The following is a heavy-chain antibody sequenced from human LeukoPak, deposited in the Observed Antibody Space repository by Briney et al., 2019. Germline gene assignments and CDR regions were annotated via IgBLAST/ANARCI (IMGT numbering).Heavy chain of an antibody. CDR1: GFTFSSYG. Sequence: PGRSLRLSCAASGFTFSSYGMHWVRQAPGKGLEWVAVISYDGSNKYYADSVKGRFTISRDNSKNTLYLQMNSLRAEDTAVYYCAKEILGYCSSTSCYIGDYWGQGTLVTVSS. J-gene: IGHJ4*02. CDR2: ISYDGSNK. CDR3: AKEILGYCSSTSCYIGDY. V-gene: IGHV3-30*18. D-gene: IGHD2-2*02.